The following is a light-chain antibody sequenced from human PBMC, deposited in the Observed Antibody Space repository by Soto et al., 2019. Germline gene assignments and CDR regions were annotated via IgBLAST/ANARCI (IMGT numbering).Light chain of an antibody. V-gene: IGKV3-11*01. Sequence: EIVLTQSPAPLSLSPGEKATLSCRASQSVSSYLAWYQLKPGQAPRLLIYDASNRATGIPARFSGSGSGTDFTLTISSLEPEDFAVYYCQQRSNWPTITFGQGTRLEIK. CDR3: QQRSNWPTIT. CDR2: DAS. CDR1: QSVSSY. J-gene: IGKJ5*01.